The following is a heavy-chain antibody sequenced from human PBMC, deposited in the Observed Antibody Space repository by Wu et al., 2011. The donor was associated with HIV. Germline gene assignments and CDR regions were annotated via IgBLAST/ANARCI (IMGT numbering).Heavy chain of an antibody. V-gene: IGHV1-2*02. Sequence: QLVAGLGREVKKPGPSVKVSCKASGYTFTGYYMHWVRQAPGQGLEWMGWINPNSGGTNYAQKFQGRVTMTRDTSISTAYMELSRLRSDDTAVYYCARDGITGPVNERWLQLSWFDPWGQGTLVTVSS. CDR1: GYTFTGYY. CDR2: INPNSGGT. D-gene: IGHD5-24*01. CDR3: ARDGITGPVNERWLQLSWFDP. J-gene: IGHJ5*02.